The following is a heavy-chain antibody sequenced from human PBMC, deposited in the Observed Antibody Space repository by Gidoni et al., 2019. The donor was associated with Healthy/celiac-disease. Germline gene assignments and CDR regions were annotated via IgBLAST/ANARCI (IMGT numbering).Heavy chain of an antibody. CDR2: LFYSCST. CDR1: RGPTCSSRYY. CDR3: ARQSSGGWSYYFDY. Sequence: HLPLQESGPGLVSPSETPSRSVAVPRGPTCSSRYYWGWIRQPPGQGLEWMGTLFYSCSTYYNPSLKSRLTISVDTSKNQFSLKLPSVTAADTAVYYGARQSSGGWSYYFDYWGQGTLVTVSS. J-gene: IGHJ4*02. V-gene: IGHV4-39*01. D-gene: IGHD6-19*01.